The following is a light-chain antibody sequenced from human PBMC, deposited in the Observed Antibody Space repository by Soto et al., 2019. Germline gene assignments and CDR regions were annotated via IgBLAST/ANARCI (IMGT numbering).Light chain of an antibody. CDR2: GAS. CDR1: QSVSSS. V-gene: IGKV3-15*01. CDR3: QQYNNWWT. Sequence: EIVMTQSPVTLSLSPGERATLSCRASQSVSSSLAWYQQKPGRAPRLLIYGASSRATGIPARFSGSGSGTEFTLTISSLQSEDLAIYYCQQYNNWWTFGQGTKVEIK. J-gene: IGKJ1*01.